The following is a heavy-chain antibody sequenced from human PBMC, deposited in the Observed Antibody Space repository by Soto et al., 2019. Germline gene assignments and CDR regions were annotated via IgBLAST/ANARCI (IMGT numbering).Heavy chain of an antibody. D-gene: IGHD4-4*01. V-gene: IGHV1-46*01. J-gene: IGHJ6*01. Sequence: SLKISFKASGCTFTSYYMHWVREAPGQGLEWMGIINPSGGSTSYAQKFQGRVTMTRDTSTSTVYMELSSLRSEDTAVYYCARAVTLYYYYGMDVWGQGTTVTVSS. CDR2: INPSGGST. CDR1: GCTFTSYY. CDR3: ARAVTLYYYYGMDV.